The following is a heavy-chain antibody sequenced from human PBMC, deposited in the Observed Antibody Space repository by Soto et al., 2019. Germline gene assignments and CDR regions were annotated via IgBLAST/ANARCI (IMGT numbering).Heavy chain of an antibody. CDR3: TTDLRNYGDSYYYYYYMDV. CDR1: GFTFSNAW. D-gene: IGHD4-17*01. CDR2: IKSKTDGGTT. J-gene: IGHJ6*03. V-gene: IGHV3-15*01. Sequence: GGSLRLSCAASGFTFSNAWMSWVRQAPGKGLEWVGRIKSKTDGGTTDYAAPVKGRFTISRDDSKNTLYLQMNSLKTEDTAVYYCTTDLRNYGDSYYYYYYMDVWGKGTTVTVSS.